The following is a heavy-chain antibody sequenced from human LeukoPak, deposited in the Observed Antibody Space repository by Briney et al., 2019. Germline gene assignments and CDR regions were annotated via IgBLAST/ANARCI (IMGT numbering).Heavy chain of an antibody. J-gene: IGHJ6*02. V-gene: IGHV3-11*01. CDR2: ISSSGSTI. Sequence: GGSLRLSCVASGFTFSDYYMSWIRQAPGKGLEWVSYISSSGSTIYYADSVKGRFTISRDNAKNSLYLQMNSLRAEDTAVYYCARAGNHYYYDMDVWGQGTTVTVSS. D-gene: IGHD1-14*01. CDR3: ARAGNHYYYDMDV. CDR1: GFTFSDYY.